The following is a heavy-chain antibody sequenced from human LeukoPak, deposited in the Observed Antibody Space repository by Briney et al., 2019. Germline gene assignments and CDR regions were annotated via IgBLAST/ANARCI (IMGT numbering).Heavy chain of an antibody. CDR1: GYTFTNYG. J-gene: IGHJ4*02. V-gene: IGHV1-18*01. Sequence: GASVKVSCKASGYTFTNYGISWVRQAPGQGLEGMGWISAYNGNTNYAQKLQGRVTVTTDTSTSKAYMELRSLRSDDAAVYYCARDQGGNWNSNFDYWGQGTLVTVSS. CDR2: ISAYNGNT. D-gene: IGHD1-7*01. CDR3: ARDQGGNWNSNFDY.